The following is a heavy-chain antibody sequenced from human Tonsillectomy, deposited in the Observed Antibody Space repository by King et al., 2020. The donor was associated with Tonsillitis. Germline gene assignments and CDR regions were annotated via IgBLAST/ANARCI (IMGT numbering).Heavy chain of an antibody. J-gene: IGHJ4*02. CDR2: ICGGST. CDR1: GFTVSSNY. CDR3: ARDRIAVAGTLDY. Sequence: VQLVESGGGLVQPGGSLRLFCEASGFTVSSNYMSWVRQAPGKGLEWVSVICGGSTYYADSVKGRFTISRDNSKNTLYLQMNSLRAEDTAVYYCARDRIAVAGTLDYWGQGTLVIVSS. D-gene: IGHD6-19*01. V-gene: IGHV3-66*01.